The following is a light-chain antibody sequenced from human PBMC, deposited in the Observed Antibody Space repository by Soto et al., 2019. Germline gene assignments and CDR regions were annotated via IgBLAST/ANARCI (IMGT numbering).Light chain of an antibody. Sequence: QSALAQPASVSGSPGQSITISCTGTSSDVGNYNLVSWYQHHPGKVPKVIIYEVTRRPTGISDHFSASKSGNTASLTISGLQADDEADYYCCSYAGGGSVIFGSGTQLAVL. J-gene: IGLJ2*01. CDR1: SSDVGNYNL. CDR2: EVT. CDR3: CSYAGGGSVI. V-gene: IGLV2-23*02.